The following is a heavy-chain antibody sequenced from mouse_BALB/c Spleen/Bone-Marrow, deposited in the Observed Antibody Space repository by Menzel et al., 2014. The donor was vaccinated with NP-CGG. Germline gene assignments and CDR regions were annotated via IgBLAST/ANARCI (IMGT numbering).Heavy chain of an antibody. CDR3: ARHQGDYFYYALDY. Sequence: EVKVVESGGGFVQPGGSLKLSCAASGFTFSSYTMSWVRQTPEKRLEWVAYISNGGGSAYYSDTVKGRFTIPRDNAKNTLYLQMSSLKSEDTAMYYCARHQGDYFYYALDYGGQGSSVT. CDR1: GFTFSSYT. D-gene: IGHD2-13*01. CDR2: ISNGGGSA. J-gene: IGHJ4*01. V-gene: IGHV5-12-2*01.